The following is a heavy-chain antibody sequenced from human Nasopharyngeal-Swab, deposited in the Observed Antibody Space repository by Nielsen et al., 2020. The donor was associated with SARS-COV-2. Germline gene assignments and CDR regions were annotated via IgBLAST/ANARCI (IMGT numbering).Heavy chain of an antibody. CDR2: ISRTSHGGTP. J-gene: IGHJ4*02. CDR1: GFTFGDFA. Sequence: GESLKISCTTSGFTFGDFAVTWVRQAPGRGLEWLGFISRTSHGGTPEYAPSVKGRFIISRDDSKNTAYLHTNSLKTDDTATYYCTPSPDYWGPGSLVTVSS. CDR3: TPSPDY. V-gene: IGHV3-49*04.